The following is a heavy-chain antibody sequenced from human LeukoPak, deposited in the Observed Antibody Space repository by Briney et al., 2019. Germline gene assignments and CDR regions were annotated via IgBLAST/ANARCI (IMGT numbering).Heavy chain of an antibody. CDR2: INHSGST. J-gene: IGHJ4*02. V-gene: IGHV4-34*01. CDR3: ARGPNYDYVWGSYRPFDC. D-gene: IGHD3-16*02. Sequence: SETLSLTCAVYGGSFSGYYWSWIRQPPGKGLEWIGEINHSGSTNYNPSLKSRVTISVDTSKNQFSLKLSSVTAADTAVYYCARGPNYDYVWGSYRPFDCWGQGTLVTVSS. CDR1: GGSFSGYY.